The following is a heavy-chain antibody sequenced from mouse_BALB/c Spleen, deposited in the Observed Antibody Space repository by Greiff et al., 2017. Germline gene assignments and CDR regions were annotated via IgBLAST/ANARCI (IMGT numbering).Heavy chain of an antibody. Sequence: VKLVESGPGLVQPSQSLSITCTVSGFSLTSYGVHWVRQSPGKGLEWLGVIWSGGSTDYNAAFISRLSISKDNSKSQVFFKMNSLQANDTAIYYCARKGSGYSFAYWGQGTLVTVSA. J-gene: IGHJ3*01. D-gene: IGHD3-1*01. CDR2: IWSGGST. CDR1: GFSLTSYG. CDR3: ARKGSGYSFAY. V-gene: IGHV2-2*02.